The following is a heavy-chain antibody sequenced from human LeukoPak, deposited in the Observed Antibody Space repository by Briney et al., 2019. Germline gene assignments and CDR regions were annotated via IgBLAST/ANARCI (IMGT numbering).Heavy chain of an antibody. CDR3: AKDTSGYCSGGSCYSVFDY. D-gene: IGHD2-15*01. V-gene: IGHV3-33*06. CDR2: IWYDGSNK. J-gene: IGHJ4*02. Sequence: PGRSLRLSCEASGFIFSSYGMHWVRQAPGKGLEWVVVIWYDGSNKYYADSVKGRFTISRDNSKNTLYLKMNSLRAEDTAVYYCAKDTSGYCSGGSCYSVFDYWGQGTLVTVSS. CDR1: GFIFSSYG.